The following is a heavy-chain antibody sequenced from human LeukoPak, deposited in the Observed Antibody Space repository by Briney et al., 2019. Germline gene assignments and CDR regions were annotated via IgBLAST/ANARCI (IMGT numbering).Heavy chain of an antibody. CDR1: GFTFDDYA. CDR2: ISWNSGSI. CDR3: AKDVSRSSSWYHFDY. V-gene: IGHV3-9*01. J-gene: IGHJ4*02. D-gene: IGHD6-13*01. Sequence: GGSLRLSCAASGFTFDDYAMHWVRQAPGKGLEWVSGISWNSGSIGYADSVKGRFTISRDNAKNSLYLQMNSLRAEDTALYYCAKDVSRSSSWYHFDYWGQGTLVTVSS.